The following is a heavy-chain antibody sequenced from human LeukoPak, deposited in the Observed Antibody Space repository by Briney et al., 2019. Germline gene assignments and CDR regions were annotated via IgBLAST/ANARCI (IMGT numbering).Heavy chain of an antibody. V-gene: IGHV1-24*01. Sequence: GASVKVSCKVSGYTLTELSMHWVRQAPGKGLEWMGGFDPEDGETIYAQKFQGRVTMTEDTSTDTAYMELSSLRSEDTAVYYCATLRYFDWFRDWFDPWGQGTLVIVSS. CDR2: FDPEDGET. CDR1: GYTLTELS. D-gene: IGHD3-9*01. J-gene: IGHJ5*02. CDR3: ATLRYFDWFRDWFDP.